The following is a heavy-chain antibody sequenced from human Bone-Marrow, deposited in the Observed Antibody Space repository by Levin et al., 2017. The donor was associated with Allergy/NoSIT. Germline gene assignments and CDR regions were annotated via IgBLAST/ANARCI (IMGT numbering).Heavy chain of an antibody. Sequence: GGSLRLSCAASGFAFSNYAMSWVRQAPGKGLEWVSALSGNSERTYYADSVKGRFTISRDNSKNTLYLQMNSLRAEDTAVYLCATGERRYCSGGTCYVGAFDSWGQGTMVTVSS. D-gene: IGHD2-15*01. CDR3: ATGERRYCSGGTCYVGAFDS. J-gene: IGHJ3*02. V-gene: IGHV3-23*01. CDR2: LSGNSERT. CDR1: GFAFSNYA.